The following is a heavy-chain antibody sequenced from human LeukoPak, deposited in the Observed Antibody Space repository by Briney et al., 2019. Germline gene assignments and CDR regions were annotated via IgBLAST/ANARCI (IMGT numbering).Heavy chain of an antibody. CDR2: INPGGGST. Sequence: ASVKVSCKASGYTFTSYYMHWVRQAPGQGLEWMGIINPGGGSTSYAQKFQGRVTMTRDTSTSTVYMELSSLRSEDTAVYYCARADYGGNPFDYWGQGTLVTVSS. J-gene: IGHJ4*02. CDR1: GYTFTSYY. CDR3: ARADYGGNPFDY. V-gene: IGHV1-46*01. D-gene: IGHD4-23*01.